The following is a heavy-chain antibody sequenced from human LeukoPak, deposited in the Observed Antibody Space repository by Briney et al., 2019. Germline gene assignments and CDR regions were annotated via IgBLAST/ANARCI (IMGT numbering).Heavy chain of an antibody. Sequence: SETLSLTCTVSGGSFSSYYWNWIRQPPGKGLEWIGYIYHTGSTNYNPSLKSRVTISVDTSKNQFSLKLSSVTAADTAVYYCARASAYYDILTGYYMEDYFDYWGQGTLVTVSS. J-gene: IGHJ4*02. D-gene: IGHD3-9*01. CDR1: GGSFSSYY. CDR2: IYHTGST. CDR3: ARASAYYDILTGYYMEDYFDY. V-gene: IGHV4-59*01.